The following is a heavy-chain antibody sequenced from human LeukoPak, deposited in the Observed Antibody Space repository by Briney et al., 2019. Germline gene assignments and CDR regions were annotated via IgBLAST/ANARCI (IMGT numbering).Heavy chain of an antibody. J-gene: IGHJ4*02. CDR1: GGSISSYY. CDR2: IYYGGST. V-gene: IGHV4-59*01. CDR3: ATATPYIEYGIIEGFDY. Sequence: SETLSLTCTVSGGSISSYYLNWIRQPPGKGLEWIGYIYYGGSTNYNPSLKSRVTISVDTSNNQFSLKLSSVTSADTAVYYCATATPYIEYGIIEGFDYWGQGTLVTVSS. D-gene: IGHD2/OR15-2a*01.